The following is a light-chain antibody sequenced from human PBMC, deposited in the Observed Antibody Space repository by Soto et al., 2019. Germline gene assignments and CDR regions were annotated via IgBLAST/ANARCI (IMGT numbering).Light chain of an antibody. CDR1: QSVSSY. CDR3: QQRSSWPT. J-gene: IGKJ1*01. CDR2: DAS. V-gene: IGKV3-11*01. Sequence: EIVLTQSPATLSLSPGESATLSCRASQSVSSYLAWYQQKPGQAPRLLISDASNRATGIPARFSGSGSGTDFSLTISCLEPEDFAVYSCQQRSSWPTFGQGTKVEI.